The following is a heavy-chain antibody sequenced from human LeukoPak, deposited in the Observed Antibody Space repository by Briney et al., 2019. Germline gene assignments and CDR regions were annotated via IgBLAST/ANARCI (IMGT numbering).Heavy chain of an antibody. CDR3: AKGSGGSCHSATDY. CDR1: GFSFSSYA. CDR2: ICGSSSIT. Sequence: PGGFLRLSCAASGFSFSSYAMNWVRQAPGKGLEWVSVICGSSSITYYVDSVKGRFTISRDNSKNTLYLQMNSLRAEDTAIYYCAKGSGGSCHSATDYWGQGTLVTVSS. D-gene: IGHD2-15*01. V-gene: IGHV3-23*01. J-gene: IGHJ4*02.